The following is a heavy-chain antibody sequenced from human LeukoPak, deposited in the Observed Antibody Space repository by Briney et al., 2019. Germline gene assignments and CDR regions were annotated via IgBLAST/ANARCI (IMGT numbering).Heavy chain of an antibody. Sequence: SETLSLTCTVSGGTIGSYYWSWIRQPPGKGLEGSGYIYYSWSTNYNPSLKSRVTISVDTSKNQFSLKLSSVTAADTAVYYCARAVPYGSGSYPFDYWGQGTLLTVSS. CDR3: ARAVPYGSGSYPFDY. CDR1: GGTIGSYY. J-gene: IGHJ4*02. V-gene: IGHV4-59*01. CDR2: IYYSWST. D-gene: IGHD3-10*01.